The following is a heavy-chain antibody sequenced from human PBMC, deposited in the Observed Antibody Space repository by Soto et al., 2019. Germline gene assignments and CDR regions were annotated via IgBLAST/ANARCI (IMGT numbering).Heavy chain of an antibody. CDR1: GGTFSSYA. D-gene: IGHD7-27*01. CDR2: IIPIFGTA. CDR3: AKDRSANSRRDLDD. J-gene: IGHJ4*02. V-gene: IGHV1-69*06. Sequence: SVKVSCKASGGTFSSYAISWVRQAPGQGLEWMGGIIPIFGTANYAQKFQGRVTVTADKSTSTAYMELSSLRSEDTAVYYCAKDRSANSRRDLDDWSQRTLVTVSS.